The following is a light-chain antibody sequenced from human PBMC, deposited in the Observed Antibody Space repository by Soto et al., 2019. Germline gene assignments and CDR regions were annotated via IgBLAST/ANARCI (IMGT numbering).Light chain of an antibody. J-gene: IGLJ2*01. Sequence: QSVLTQPPSASGTPGQRVTISCSGSTSNIGSNYVYWYQHLPATAPNLLIYTNNQRPSWVPDRFSGSKSGTSASLAISGLRSEDEADYFCAAWDDNLRGYWVFGGGTKVTVL. CDR2: TNN. CDR1: TSNIGSNY. V-gene: IGLV1-47*02. CDR3: AAWDDNLRGYWV.